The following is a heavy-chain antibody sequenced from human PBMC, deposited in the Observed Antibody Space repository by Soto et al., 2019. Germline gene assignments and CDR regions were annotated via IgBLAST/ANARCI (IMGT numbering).Heavy chain of an antibody. D-gene: IGHD3-9*01. CDR2: IYYSGST. J-gene: IGHJ6*02. V-gene: IGHV4-31*03. CDR1: GGSISSGGYY. Sequence: QVQLQESGPGLVKPSQTLSLTCTVSGGSISSGGYYWSWIRQHPGKGLEWIGYIYYSGSTYYNPSLKSRVTISLDTSKNQFSLKLSSVTAADTAVYYCARVRYFDWLYGMDVWGQGTTVTVSS. CDR3: ARVRYFDWLYGMDV.